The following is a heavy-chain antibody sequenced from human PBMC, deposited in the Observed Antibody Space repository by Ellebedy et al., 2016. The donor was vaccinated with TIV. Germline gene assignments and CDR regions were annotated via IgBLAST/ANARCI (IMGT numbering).Heavy chain of an antibody. D-gene: IGHD3-10*01. CDR2: ISYDGSNK. CDR3: ARAGGVRGVTPIYWYFDL. J-gene: IGHJ2*01. Sequence: GGSLRLSXAASGFTFSSYAMHWVRQAPGKGLEWVAVISYDGSNKYYADSVKGRFTISRDNSKNTLYLQMNSLRAEDTAVYYCARAGGVRGVTPIYWYFDLWGRGTLVTVSS. CDR1: GFTFSSYA. V-gene: IGHV3-30-3*01.